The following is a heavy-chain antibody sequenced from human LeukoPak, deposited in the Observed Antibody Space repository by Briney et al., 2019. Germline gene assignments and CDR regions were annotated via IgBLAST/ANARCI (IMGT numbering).Heavy chain of an antibody. Sequence: SETLSLTCTVSGGSISSYYWSWIRQPPGKGLEWIGYIYYSGSTNYNPSLKSRVTISVDTSKNQFSLKLSSVIAADTAVYYCARVGTVTTYYYYYYYMDVWGKGTTVTVSS. V-gene: IGHV4-59*01. CDR3: ARVGTVTTYYYYYYYMDV. CDR1: GGSISSYY. D-gene: IGHD4-17*01. J-gene: IGHJ6*03. CDR2: IYYSGST.